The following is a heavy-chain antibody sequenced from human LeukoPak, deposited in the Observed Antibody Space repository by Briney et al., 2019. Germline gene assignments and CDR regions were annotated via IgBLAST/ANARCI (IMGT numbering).Heavy chain of an antibody. Sequence: GESLKISCKGSGYSFTSYWISWVRQMPGKGLEWMGRIDPSDSYTNYSPSFQGHVTISADKSISTAYLQWSSLKASDTAMYYCAREIYSSSWYFDYWGQGTLVTVSS. V-gene: IGHV5-10-1*01. CDR1: GYSFTSYW. CDR3: AREIYSSSWYFDY. D-gene: IGHD6-13*01. J-gene: IGHJ4*02. CDR2: IDPSDSYT.